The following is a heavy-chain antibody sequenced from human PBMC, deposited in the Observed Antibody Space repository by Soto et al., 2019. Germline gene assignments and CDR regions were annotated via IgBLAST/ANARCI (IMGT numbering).Heavy chain of an antibody. CDR3: ATWHEREHAFDV. CDR1: GLTISGKKY. CDR2: LYDVDGS. Sequence: DVQLVESGGGLIQPGESLRLSCAAFGLTISGKKYVAWVRQAPGKGLEWVSALYDVDGSFYADSVTGRFTTSSDSSKTTVYLQMTDLRPDDTAVYYCATWHEREHAFDVWGQGTTVTSST. V-gene: IGHV3-53*01. D-gene: IGHD1-1*01. J-gene: IGHJ3*01.